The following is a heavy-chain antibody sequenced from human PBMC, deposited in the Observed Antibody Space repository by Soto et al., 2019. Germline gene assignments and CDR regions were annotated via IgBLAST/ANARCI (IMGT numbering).Heavy chain of an antibody. D-gene: IGHD3-10*01. J-gene: IGHJ2*01. CDR1: GYTLTELS. CDR2: FDPEDGET. V-gene: IGHV1-24*01. Sequence: ASVKVSCKVSGYTLTELSMHWVRQAPGKGLEWMGGFDPEDGETIYAQKFQGRVTMTEDTSTDTAYMELSSLRSEDTAVYYCATDRVVRGAGTANWYFDVWGRGTLVTVSS. CDR3: ATDRVVRGAGTANWYFDV.